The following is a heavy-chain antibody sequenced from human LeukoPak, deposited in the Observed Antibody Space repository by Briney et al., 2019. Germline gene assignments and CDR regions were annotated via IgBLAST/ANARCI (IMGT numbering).Heavy chain of an antibody. Sequence: PGGSLRLSCAASGFTVSSNYMSWVRQAPGKGLEWVSVIYSGGSTYYADSVKGRFTVSRDNSKNTLYLQMNSLRAEDTAVYYCAKDRDSSGYYSQTFDYWGQGTLVTVSS. D-gene: IGHD3-22*01. CDR3: AKDRDSSGYYSQTFDY. V-gene: IGHV3-53*01. J-gene: IGHJ4*02. CDR2: IYSGGST. CDR1: GFTVSSNY.